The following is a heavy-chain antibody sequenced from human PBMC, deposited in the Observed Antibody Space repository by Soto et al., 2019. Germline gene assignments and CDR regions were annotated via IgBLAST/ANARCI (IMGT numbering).Heavy chain of an antibody. CDR2: IYHSGST. CDR1: GYSISSGYY. Sequence: WETLSLTCAVSGYSISSGYYWGWIRQPPGKGLEWIGSIYHSGSTYYNPSLKSRVTISVDTSKNQFSLKLSSVTAADTAVYYCARDYYYDFWSGYYDYYYYGMDVWGQGTTVTVSS. V-gene: IGHV4-38-2*02. J-gene: IGHJ6*02. D-gene: IGHD3-3*01. CDR3: ARDYYYDFWSGYYDYYYYGMDV.